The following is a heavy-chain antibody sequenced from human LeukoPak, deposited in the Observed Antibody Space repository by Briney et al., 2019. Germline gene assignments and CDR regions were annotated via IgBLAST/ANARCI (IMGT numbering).Heavy chain of an antibody. CDR3: ARESWLHSFFDY. CDR1: GGSISSYY. D-gene: IGHD5-24*01. V-gene: IGHV4-59*01. J-gene: IGHJ4*02. Sequence: PSETLSLTCTVSGGSISSYYWSWIRQPPGKRLEWIGYIYYSGSTNYNPSLKSRVTISVDTSKNQFSLKLSSVTAADTAVYYCARESWLHSFFDYWGQGTLVTVSS. CDR2: IYYSGST.